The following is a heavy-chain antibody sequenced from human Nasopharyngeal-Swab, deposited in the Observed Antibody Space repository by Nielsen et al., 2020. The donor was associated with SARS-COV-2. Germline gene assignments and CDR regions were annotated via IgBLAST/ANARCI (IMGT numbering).Heavy chain of an antibody. CDR1: GFTFSSYS. V-gene: IGHV3-48*02. D-gene: IGHD3-10*01. Sequence: GESLKISCAASGFTFSSYSMNWVRQAPGKGLEWVSYISSSRSTIYYADSVKGRFTISRDNAKNSLYLQMNSLRDEDTAVYYCARESARKGFGELLGAYYYYGMDVWGQGTTVTVSS. J-gene: IGHJ6*02. CDR2: ISSSRSTI. CDR3: ARESARKGFGELLGAYYYYGMDV.